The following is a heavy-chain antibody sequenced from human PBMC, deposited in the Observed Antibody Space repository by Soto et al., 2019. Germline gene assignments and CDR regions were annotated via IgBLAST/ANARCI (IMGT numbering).Heavy chain of an antibody. D-gene: IGHD5-18*01. Sequence: SGAQSVTSNVSGGSISSSSYYWGWIRQPPWKGLEWIGRIYNSGTNYDNPCLNSPVTISVYTSKNQFARKLSSVAAAYTAVYCCARHRIQPDLFDYWGQGTLVTVSS. CDR2: IYNSGTN. J-gene: IGHJ4*02. CDR3: ARHRIQPDLFDY. CDR1: GGSISSSSYY. V-gene: IGHV4-39*01.